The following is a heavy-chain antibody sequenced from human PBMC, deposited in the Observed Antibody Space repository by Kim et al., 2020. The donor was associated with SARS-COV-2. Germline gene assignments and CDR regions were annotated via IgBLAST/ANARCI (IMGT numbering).Heavy chain of an antibody. CDR2: IYYSGST. D-gene: IGHD3-10*01. V-gene: IGHV4-39*01. CDR1: GGSISSRSYY. CDR3: ARLSVDYYGSGVDY. J-gene: IGHJ4*02. Sequence: SETLSLTCTVSGGSISSRSYYWGWIRQPPGKGLEWIGSIYYSGSTYYNPSLKSRLTISVDTSKNQFSLELSSVTAADTAVYYCARLSVDYYGSGVDYWGQGTLVTVSS.